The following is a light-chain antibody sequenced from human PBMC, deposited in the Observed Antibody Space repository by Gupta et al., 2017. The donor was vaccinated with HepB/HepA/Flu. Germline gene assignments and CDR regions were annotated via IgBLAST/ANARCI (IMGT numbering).Light chain of an antibody. CDR2: SKN. Sequence: SSELPQDPTVSVALGQTVRITCQGDSLRTYYASWYQQKPGQAPVLVIYSKNNRPSGIPDRFSGSSSGNTASLIITGAQAEDEADYYCHSRDVSGNHVVFGGGTKLTVL. J-gene: IGLJ2*01. CDR1: SLRTYY. V-gene: IGLV3-19*01. CDR3: HSRDVSGNHVV.